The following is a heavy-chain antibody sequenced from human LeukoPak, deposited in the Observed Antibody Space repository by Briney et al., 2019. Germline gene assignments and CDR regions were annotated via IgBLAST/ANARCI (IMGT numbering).Heavy chain of an antibody. J-gene: IGHJ4*02. CDR1: GFTFSTYS. CDR3: AREQSPRLYYFDY. V-gene: IGHV3-21*01. CDR2: ISTSSSYI. D-gene: IGHD3-22*01. Sequence: PGGSLRLSCAASGFTFSTYSMNWVRQAPGKGLEWVSYISTSSSYIHYADSVKGRFTISRDNAKNSLYLQMNSLRAEDTAVYYCAREQSPRLYYFDYWGQGTLVTVSS.